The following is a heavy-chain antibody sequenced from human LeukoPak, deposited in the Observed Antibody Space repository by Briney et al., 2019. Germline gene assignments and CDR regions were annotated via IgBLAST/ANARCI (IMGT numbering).Heavy chain of an antibody. V-gene: IGHV5-51*01. Sequence: GESLKISCKGSGYSFTGHWIGWVRQMPGKGLEWMAIINPGDSDTRYSPSFQGQVTISADKSISTVYLQWGSLKASDTAMYYCARQPGAGWFDPWGQGTLVTVSS. CDR3: ARQPGAGWFDP. CDR1: GYSFTGHW. CDR2: INPGDSDT. J-gene: IGHJ5*02. D-gene: IGHD3-10*01.